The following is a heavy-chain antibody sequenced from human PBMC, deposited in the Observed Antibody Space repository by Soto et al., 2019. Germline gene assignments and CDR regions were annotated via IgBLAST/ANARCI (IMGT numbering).Heavy chain of an antibody. CDR1: GFTVSNFY. Sequence: EVQLVESGGGLVQPGGSLRLSCAASGFTVSNFYMSWVRQAPGKGLEWVSVIDSGGSTYYADSVRARFTISRDNSKNTMHLQMNSLRVEDTAVYYCARDGSGRPEEYWGQGTLVTVSS. CDR2: IDSGGST. D-gene: IGHD3-10*01. V-gene: IGHV3-66*01. CDR3: ARDGSGRPEEY. J-gene: IGHJ4*02.